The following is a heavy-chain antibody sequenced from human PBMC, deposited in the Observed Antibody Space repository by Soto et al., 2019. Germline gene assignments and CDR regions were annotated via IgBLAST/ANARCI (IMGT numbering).Heavy chain of an antibody. Sequence: GGSLRLSCAASGFTFSNYAMSWVRRAPGKGPEWVSSISGGGGSTSYADSVKGRFTISRDNSKNTLFLQMNSLRAEDTAVYSCAKDPHSIVLISEPWFDPWGQGXTVTVSS. CDR2: ISGGGGST. V-gene: IGHV3-23*01. CDR3: AKDPHSIVLISEPWFDP. CDR1: GFTFSNYA. D-gene: IGHD2-8*01. J-gene: IGHJ5*02.